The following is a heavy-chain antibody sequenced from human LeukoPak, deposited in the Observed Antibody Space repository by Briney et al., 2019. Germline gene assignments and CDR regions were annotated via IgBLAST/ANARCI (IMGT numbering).Heavy chain of an antibody. Sequence: PSETLSLTCTVSGGSISSSSYYWGWIRQPPGKGLEWIGSIYYSGSTYYNPSLKSRVTISVDTSKNQFSLKLSSVTAADTAVYYCARSFAIYGSGSYYFDYWGQGTLVTVSS. CDR2: IYYSGST. V-gene: IGHV4-39*07. CDR1: GGSISSSSYY. CDR3: ARSFAIYGSGSYYFDY. J-gene: IGHJ4*02. D-gene: IGHD3-10*01.